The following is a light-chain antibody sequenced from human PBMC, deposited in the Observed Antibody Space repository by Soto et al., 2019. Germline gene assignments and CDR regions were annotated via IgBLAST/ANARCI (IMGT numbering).Light chain of an antibody. Sequence: EIVLTQSPGTLSLSPVERATLSCWASQSISDTLAWYQQKPGQAPRLLIHGASTRATGFPARFSGSGSGTDFTLTISSLQSEDFAVYYCQQYNNWPWTFGQGTKVDIK. J-gene: IGKJ1*01. V-gene: IGKV3-15*01. CDR2: GAS. CDR3: QQYNNWPWT. CDR1: QSISDT.